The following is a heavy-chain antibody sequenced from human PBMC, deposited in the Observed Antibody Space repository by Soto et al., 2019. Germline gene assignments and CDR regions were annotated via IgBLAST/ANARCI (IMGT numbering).Heavy chain of an antibody. CDR1: GFSLSTSGVG. CDR3: AHRCYWFGGEDWFDP. CDR2: IYWNEDK. D-gene: IGHD3-10*01. Sequence: GSGPTLVNPTETLTLTCTVSGFSLSTSGVGVGWIRQPPGKALEWLAVIYWNEDKHFSPSLKSRLTIVKDTSKNQVVLTLTNVDPVDTATYYCAHRCYWFGGEDWFDPWGPGTLVTVSS. V-gene: IGHV2-5*01. J-gene: IGHJ5*02.